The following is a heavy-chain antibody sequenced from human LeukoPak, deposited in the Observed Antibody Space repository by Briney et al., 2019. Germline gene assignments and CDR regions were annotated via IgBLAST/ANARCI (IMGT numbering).Heavy chain of an antibody. J-gene: IGHJ6*02. V-gene: IGHV3-30*04. CDR2: ISYDGSNK. Sequence: GGSLRLSCAASGFTFSSYAMHWVRQAPGKGLEWVAVISYDGSNKYYADSVKGRFTISRDNSKNTLYLQMNSLRAEDTAVYYCARGYYTSRMDVWGPGTTVTVSS. CDR3: ARGYYTSRMDV. D-gene: IGHD3-3*01. CDR1: GFTFSSYA.